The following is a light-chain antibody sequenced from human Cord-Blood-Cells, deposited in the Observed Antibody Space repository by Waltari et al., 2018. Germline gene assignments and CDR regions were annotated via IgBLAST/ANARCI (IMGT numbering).Light chain of an antibody. Sequence: DIQMTQSPPTLSASVGDRVTITCRASQSISSWLAWYQQKPGKAPKLLIYNASSLESGVPSRFSGSGSGTEFTLTISSLQPDDFATYYCQQYKSYYRTFGGGTKVEIK. CDR2: NAS. V-gene: IGKV1-5*03. CDR1: QSISSW. J-gene: IGKJ4*01. CDR3: QQYKSYYRT.